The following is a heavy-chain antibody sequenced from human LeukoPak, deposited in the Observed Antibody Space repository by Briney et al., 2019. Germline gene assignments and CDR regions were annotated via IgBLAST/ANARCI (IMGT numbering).Heavy chain of an antibody. CDR2: INPNSGGT. CDR3: ARDGYYYDSSGYYYGY. D-gene: IGHD3-22*01. J-gene: IGHJ4*02. Sequence: ASVKVSCKAAGYAFTGCYMHWVRQAPGPGLEWMGWINPNSGGTNYAQKFQGRVTMTRDTSISTAYMELSRLRSDDTAVYYCARDGYYYDSSGYYYGYWGQGTLVTVSS. V-gene: IGHV1-2*02. CDR1: GYAFTGCY.